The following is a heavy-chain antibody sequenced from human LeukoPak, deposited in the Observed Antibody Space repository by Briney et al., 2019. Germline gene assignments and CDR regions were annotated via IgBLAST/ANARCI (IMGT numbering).Heavy chain of an antibody. CDR3: ARVYYDSSGPDVY. CDR2: IYHSGST. J-gene: IGHJ4*02. CDR1: GYSISSGYY. Sequence: SETLSLTCTVSGYSISSGYYWGWIRQPPGKGLEWIGSIYHSGSTYYNPSLKSRVTISVDTSKNQFSLKLSSVTAADTAVYYCARVYYDSSGPDVYWGQGTLVTVSS. V-gene: IGHV4-38-2*02. D-gene: IGHD3-22*01.